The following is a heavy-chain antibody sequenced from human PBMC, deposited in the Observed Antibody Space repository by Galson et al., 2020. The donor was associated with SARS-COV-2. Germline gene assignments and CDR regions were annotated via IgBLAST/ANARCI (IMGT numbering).Heavy chain of an antibody. J-gene: IGHJ6*03. CDR1: GFAFNTHT. V-gene: IGHV3-21*01. Sequence: GESLKISCGTSGFAFNTHTMNWVRQAPGKGLEWVSSISDNGRFIYSADSMKGRFTISRDNAKNSLYLQLSSLRVEDTTVYYCARDRGELISIGGVKYYYYDMDVWGKGTTVTVS. CDR3: ARDRGELISIGGVKYYYYDMDV. CDR2: ISDNGRFI. D-gene: IGHD2-8*02.